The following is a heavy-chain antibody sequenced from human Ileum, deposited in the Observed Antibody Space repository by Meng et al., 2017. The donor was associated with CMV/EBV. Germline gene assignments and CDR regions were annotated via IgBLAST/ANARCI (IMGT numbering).Heavy chain of an antibody. CDR2: ISASGRST. CDR1: GFTFSGYG. CDR3: AKGRGSGSYTGWYFDL. Sequence: GESLKISCSASGFTFSGYGMSWVRQAPGKGLEWVSTISASGRSTNYADSVKGRFTISRDNSKNTLYLQMNSLRAEDTAVYYCAKGRGSGSYTGWYFDLWGRGTLVTVSS. J-gene: IGHJ2*01. V-gene: IGHV3-23*01. D-gene: IGHD6-25*01.